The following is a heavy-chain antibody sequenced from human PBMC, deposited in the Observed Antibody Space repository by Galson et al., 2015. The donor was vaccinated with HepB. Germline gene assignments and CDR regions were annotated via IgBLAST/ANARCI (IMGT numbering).Heavy chain of an antibody. Sequence: PALVKPTQTLTLTCTFSGFSLSTSGVGVGWIRQPPGKALEWLALIYWDDDKRYSPSLKSRLTITKDTSKNQVVLTMTNMDPVDTATYYCAHSGYYYDSSGYYPAYFDYWGQGTLVTVSS. D-gene: IGHD3-22*01. V-gene: IGHV2-5*02. CDR2: IYWDDDK. J-gene: IGHJ4*02. CDR3: AHSGYYYDSSGYYPAYFDY. CDR1: GFSLSTSGVG.